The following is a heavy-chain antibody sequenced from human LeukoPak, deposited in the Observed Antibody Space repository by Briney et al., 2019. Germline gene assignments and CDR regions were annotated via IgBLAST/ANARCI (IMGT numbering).Heavy chain of an antibody. Sequence: GRSLRLSCAGSVFTFDDYAMHWVRPAPGQGLEWVSGISWNSGSIGYADSVKGRFTISRDNANNSLYLQMNSLRAEDTALYYCAKARSYQTTYFDYWGQGTLVTVSS. D-gene: IGHD1-26*01. V-gene: IGHV3-9*01. CDR2: ISWNSGSI. CDR1: VFTFDDYA. J-gene: IGHJ4*02. CDR3: AKARSYQTTYFDY.